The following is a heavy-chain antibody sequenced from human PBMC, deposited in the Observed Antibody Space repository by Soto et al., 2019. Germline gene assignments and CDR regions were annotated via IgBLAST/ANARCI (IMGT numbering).Heavy chain of an antibody. J-gene: IGHJ4*02. CDR3: ARDQFYSGYDY. CDR1: GSSVSSGSYY. CDR2: IYYSGST. Sequence: SETLSLTYTVSGSSVSSGSYYWSWIRQPPGKGLEWIGYIYYSGSTNYNPSLKSRVTISVDTSKNQFSLKLSSVTAADTAVHYCARDQFYSGYDYWGQGTLVTVS. D-gene: IGHD5-12*01. V-gene: IGHV4-61*01.